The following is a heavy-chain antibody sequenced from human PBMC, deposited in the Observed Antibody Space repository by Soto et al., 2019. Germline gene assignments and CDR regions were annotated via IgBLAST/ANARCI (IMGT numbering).Heavy chain of an antibody. CDR2: LYYSGST. D-gene: IGHD3-10*01. V-gene: IGHV4-61*01. CDR1: DGSVNSDSYY. CDR3: ARESRXXSSSGGLDV. Sequence: QVQLQESGPGLVKPSEALSLTCTVSDGSVNSDSYYWTWIRQPPGKRLEWIGSLYYSGSTNYNPSLKCRVTIXVDXSXNXFSLKLSXXXAAXTAVYFCARESRXXSSSGGLDVWGQGTTVTVSS. J-gene: IGHJ6*02.